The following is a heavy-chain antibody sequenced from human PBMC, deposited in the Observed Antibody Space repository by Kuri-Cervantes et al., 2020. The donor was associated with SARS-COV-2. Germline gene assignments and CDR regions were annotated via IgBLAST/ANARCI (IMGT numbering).Heavy chain of an antibody. V-gene: IGHV1-8*03. D-gene: IGHD2-21*01. CDR3: AREWCGGDCYSYYYYYYMDV. CDR2: MNPNSGNT. CDR1: GYTFTSYD. Sequence: ASVKVSCKASGYTFTSYDINWVRQATGQGLEWMGWMNPNSGNTGYAQKFQGRVTITADESTSTAYMELSSLRSEDTAVYYCAREWCGGDCYSYYYYYYMDVWGKGTTVTVSS. J-gene: IGHJ6*03.